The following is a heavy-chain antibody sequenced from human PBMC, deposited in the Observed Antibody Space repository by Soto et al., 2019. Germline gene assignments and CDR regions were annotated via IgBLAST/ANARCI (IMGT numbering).Heavy chain of an antibody. Sequence: QPGGSLRLSCAASGFTFSDYPMNWVRQAPGKGLEWVSSIRTISSAIYFADSVRGRFTISRDNARNSLYLQMTSLRDEDTAVYYCERETPSFDSWGQGTLVTVSS. CDR1: GFTFSDYP. V-gene: IGHV3-48*02. CDR3: ERETPSFDS. J-gene: IGHJ4*02. D-gene: IGHD2-15*01. CDR2: IRTISSAI.